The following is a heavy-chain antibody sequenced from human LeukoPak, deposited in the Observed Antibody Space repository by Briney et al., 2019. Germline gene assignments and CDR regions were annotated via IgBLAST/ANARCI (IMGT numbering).Heavy chain of an antibody. V-gene: IGHV4-39*01. CDR1: GGSISSSSYY. J-gene: IGHJ4*02. D-gene: IGHD2-8*01. Sequence: PSETLSLTCTVSGGSISSSSYYWGWIRQPPGKGLEWIGSIYYSGSTYYNPSLKSRVTISVDTSKNQFSLKLSSVTAADTAVYFCPRRGLMLRWGQGTLVTVSS. CDR3: PRRGLMLR. CDR2: IYYSGST.